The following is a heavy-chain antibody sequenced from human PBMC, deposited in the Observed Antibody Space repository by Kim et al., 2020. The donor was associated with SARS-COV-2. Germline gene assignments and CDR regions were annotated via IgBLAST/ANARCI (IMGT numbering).Heavy chain of an antibody. CDR3: ARGPTVTTFYNYYGMDV. V-gene: IGHV4-34*01. D-gene: IGHD4-17*01. Sequence: LKSRVTISVGTSKTQFSLKLSSVTAADTAVYYCARGPTVTTFYNYYGMDVWGQGTTVTVSS. J-gene: IGHJ6*02.